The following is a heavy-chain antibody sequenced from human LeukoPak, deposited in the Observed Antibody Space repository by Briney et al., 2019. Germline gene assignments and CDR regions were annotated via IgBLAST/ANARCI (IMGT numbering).Heavy chain of an antibody. V-gene: IGHV4-4*02. Sequence: SETLSLTCAISGGSISSSNWWTWVRQPPGKGLEWVGEIYLRGNTNYNPSLESRVTISVDESRTQLSLTLESVTAADTAVYYCARGTISTVTDSWGPGTLVTVSS. D-gene: IGHD4-17*01. CDR3: ARGTISTVTDS. CDR1: GGSISSSNW. CDR2: IYLRGNT. J-gene: IGHJ4*02.